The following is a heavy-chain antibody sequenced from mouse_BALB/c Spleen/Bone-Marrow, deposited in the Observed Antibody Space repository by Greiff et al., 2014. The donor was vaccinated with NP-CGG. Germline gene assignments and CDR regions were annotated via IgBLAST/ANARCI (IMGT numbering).Heavy chain of an antibody. J-gene: IGHJ3*01. Sequence: EVKLMESGAELVKPGASVKLSCTASGFNIKDTYMHWVKQRPEQGLEWIGRIDPENGNTKYDPKFQGKATITADTSSNTAYLQLSSRTSGDAAVYYCATYYYGSSWGFAYWGQGTLVTVSA. V-gene: IGHV14-3*02. CDR1: GFNIKDTY. CDR2: IDPENGNT. D-gene: IGHD1-1*01. CDR3: ATYYYGSSWGFAY.